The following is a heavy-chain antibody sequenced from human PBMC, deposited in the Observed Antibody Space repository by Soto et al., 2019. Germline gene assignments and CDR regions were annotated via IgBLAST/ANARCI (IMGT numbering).Heavy chain of an antibody. Sequence: ASVKVSCKASGYTFTSYYMHWVRQAPGQGLEWMGIINPSGGSTSYAQKFQGRVTMTRDTSTSTVYMELSSLRSEDTAVYYCARDQRGGQLRGYYYGMDVWGQGTTVTVSS. CDR3: ARDQRGGQLRGYYYGMDV. D-gene: IGHD6-6*01. V-gene: IGHV1-46*01. J-gene: IGHJ6*02. CDR2: INPSGGST. CDR1: GYTFTSYY.